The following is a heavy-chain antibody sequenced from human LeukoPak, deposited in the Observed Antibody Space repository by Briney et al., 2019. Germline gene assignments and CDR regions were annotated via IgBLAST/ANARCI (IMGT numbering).Heavy chain of an antibody. V-gene: IGHV3-48*03. CDR3: ARDGPAYYDSSGYSDY. CDR1: GFTFSNYE. CDR2: ISTSGSTI. J-gene: IGHJ4*02. Sequence: PGGSLRLSCAASGFTFSNYEMNWVRQAPGKGLEWVSYISTSGSTIYYADSVKGRFTISRDNAKNSLYLQMNSQRAEDTAVYYCARDGPAYYDSSGYSDYWGRGILVTVSS. D-gene: IGHD3-22*01.